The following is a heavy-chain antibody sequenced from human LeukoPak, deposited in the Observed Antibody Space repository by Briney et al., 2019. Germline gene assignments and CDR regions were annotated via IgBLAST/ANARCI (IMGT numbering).Heavy chain of an antibody. CDR1: GYTFTSYA. D-gene: IGHD3-3*01. CDR2: INTNTGNP. J-gene: IGHJ6*03. V-gene: IGHV7-4-1*02. Sequence: ASVKVSCKASGYTFTSYAMNWVRQAPGQGLEWMGWINTNTGNPTYAQGFTGRFVFSLDTSVSTAYLQISSLKAEDTAVYYCARSITIFGVVTNYYMDVWGKGTTDTVSS. CDR3: ARSITIFGVVTNYYMDV.